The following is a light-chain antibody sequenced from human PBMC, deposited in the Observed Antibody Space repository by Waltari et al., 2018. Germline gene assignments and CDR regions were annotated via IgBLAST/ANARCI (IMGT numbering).Light chain of an antibody. J-gene: IGKJ1*01. CDR2: LGS. CDR1: QSLLHSNGYNY. CDR3: MQALQTPQT. V-gene: IGKV2-28*01. Sequence: DFVMTHSPLSPPVTPGEPASISCSPRQSLLHSNGYNYLDWYLHRPGQSPKLLIYLGSFRASGVSDRCSGTGSGTDFSLKISRVEAEDVGVYYCMQALQTPQTFGQGTKVEIK.